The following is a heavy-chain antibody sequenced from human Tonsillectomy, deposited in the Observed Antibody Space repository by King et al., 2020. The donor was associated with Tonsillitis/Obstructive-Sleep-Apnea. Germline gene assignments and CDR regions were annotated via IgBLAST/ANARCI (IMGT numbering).Heavy chain of an antibody. CDR1: GFSFSSYA. Sequence: VQLVESGGGLVQPGGSLRLSCAASGFSFSSYAMAWVRQAPGKGLEWVSAISGSGGRTFYADSVKGRFTLTRDNSKNTLYLQMNSLSAEDTAVYYCSKAPPRGGVTGGRAFDIWGQGTMVTVSS. J-gene: IGHJ3*02. CDR3: SKAPPRGGVTGGRAFDI. D-gene: IGHD3-16*01. V-gene: IGHV3-23*04. CDR2: ISGSGGRT.